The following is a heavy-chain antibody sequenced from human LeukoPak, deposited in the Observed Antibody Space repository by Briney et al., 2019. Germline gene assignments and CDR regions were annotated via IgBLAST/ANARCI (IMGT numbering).Heavy chain of an antibody. J-gene: IGHJ5*02. Sequence: SETLSHTCTVSGGSISSYYWSWIRQPPGKGLEWIGYIYYSGSTNYNPSLKSRVTISVDTSKNQFSLKLSSVTAADTAVYYCARSRRYCSGGSCFSAEHWFDPWGQGTLVTVSS. CDR3: ARSRRYCSGGSCFSAEHWFDP. V-gene: IGHV4-59*08. D-gene: IGHD2-15*01. CDR1: GGSISSYY. CDR2: IYYSGST.